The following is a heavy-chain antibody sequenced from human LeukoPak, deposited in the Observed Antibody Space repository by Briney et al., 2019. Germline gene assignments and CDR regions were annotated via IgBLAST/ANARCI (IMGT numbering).Heavy chain of an antibody. CDR1: GYSFTSYW. D-gene: IGHD4-17*01. Sequence: GESLKISCKGSGYSFTSYWIGWVRQMPGKGLEWMGIIYPGDSDTRYSPSFQGQVTIAADKSISTAHLQWSSLKASDTAMYYCARPKEYGDFLDAFDIWGQGTMVTVSS. J-gene: IGHJ3*02. CDR3: ARPKEYGDFLDAFDI. CDR2: IYPGDSDT. V-gene: IGHV5-51*01.